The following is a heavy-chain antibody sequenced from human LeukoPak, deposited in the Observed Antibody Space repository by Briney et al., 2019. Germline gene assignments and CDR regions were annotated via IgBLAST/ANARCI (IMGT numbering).Heavy chain of an antibody. J-gene: IGHJ4*02. CDR3: ATDRYCSSTSCRLFDY. Sequence: ASVKVSCKASGYTFTGYYMHWVRQAPGQGLEWMGRINPNSGGTNYAQKFQGRVTMTRDTSISTAYMELSRLRSDDTAVYYCATDRYCSSTSCRLFDYWGQGTLVTVSS. V-gene: IGHV1-2*06. CDR2: INPNSGGT. CDR1: GYTFTGYY. D-gene: IGHD2-2*01.